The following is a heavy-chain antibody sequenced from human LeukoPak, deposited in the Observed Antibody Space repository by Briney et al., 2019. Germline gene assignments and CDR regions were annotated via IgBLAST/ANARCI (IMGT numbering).Heavy chain of an antibody. Sequence: GGSLRLSCAASGFTFNNYWMHWVRQAPGKGLVWVSGINSDGSSATYADSVKGRFTISRDNSKNTLYLQMNSLRAEDTAVYYCARDLDILTKGEFDYWGQGTLVTVSS. V-gene: IGHV3-74*01. D-gene: IGHD3-9*01. CDR2: INSDGSSA. CDR3: ARDLDILTKGEFDY. J-gene: IGHJ4*02. CDR1: GFTFNNYW.